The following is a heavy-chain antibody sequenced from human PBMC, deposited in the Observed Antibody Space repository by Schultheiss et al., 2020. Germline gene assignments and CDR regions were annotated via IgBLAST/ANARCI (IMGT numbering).Heavy chain of an antibody. J-gene: IGHJ6*02. CDR1: GYTFTSYG. Sequence: ASVKVSCKASGYTFTSYGISWVRQAPGQGLEWMGWINPNSGGTNYAQKFQGWVTMSRDTSISTAYMELSRLRSDDTAVYYCSTWYYHENHGDMDGMDVWGQGTTVTVSS. V-gene: IGHV1-2*04. D-gene: IGHD3-3*02. CDR3: STWYYHENHGDMDGMDV. CDR2: INPNSGGT.